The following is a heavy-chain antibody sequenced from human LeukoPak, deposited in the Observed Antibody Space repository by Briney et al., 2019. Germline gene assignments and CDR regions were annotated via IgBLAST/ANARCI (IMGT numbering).Heavy chain of an antibody. Sequence: EASVKVSCKASGYTFTSYDINWVRQATGQGLEWMGWMNPNSGNTGYAQKFQGRVTITRNTSISTAYMELSSLRSEDTAVYYCARGFVEWFGELYGAFDIWGQGTMVTVSS. CDR2: MNPNSGNT. J-gene: IGHJ3*02. D-gene: IGHD3-10*01. CDR3: ARGFVEWFGELYGAFDI. V-gene: IGHV1-8*03. CDR1: GYTFTSYD.